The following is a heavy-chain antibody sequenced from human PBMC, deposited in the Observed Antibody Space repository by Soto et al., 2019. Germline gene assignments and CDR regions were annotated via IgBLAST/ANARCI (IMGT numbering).Heavy chain of an antibody. CDR2: IIPLFGST. Sequence: SVKVSCKASGGTFSSYALSWVRQAPGQGLEWLGGIIPLFGSTNYAQKFQDRVTIIADESTGTAYMELSSLRSEDTAIYYCATDCSGVSCHGRYGMDVWGQGTTVTVSS. V-gene: IGHV1-69*13. J-gene: IGHJ6*02. CDR1: GGTFSSYA. CDR3: ATDCSGVSCHGRYGMDV. D-gene: IGHD2-15*01.